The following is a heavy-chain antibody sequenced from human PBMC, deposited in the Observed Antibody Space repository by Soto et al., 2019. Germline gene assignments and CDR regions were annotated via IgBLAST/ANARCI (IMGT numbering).Heavy chain of an antibody. J-gene: IGHJ6*02. D-gene: IGHD4-4*01. Sequence: PSETLSLTCAVSGGSISSGGYSWSWIRQPPGKGLEWIGYIYHSGSTYYNPSLKSRVTISVDRSKNQFSLKLSSVTAADTAVYYCARGDDYTKDYYYGMDVWGQGTTVTVSS. CDR2: IYHSGST. V-gene: IGHV4-30-2*01. CDR3: ARGDDYTKDYYYGMDV. CDR1: GGSISSGGYS.